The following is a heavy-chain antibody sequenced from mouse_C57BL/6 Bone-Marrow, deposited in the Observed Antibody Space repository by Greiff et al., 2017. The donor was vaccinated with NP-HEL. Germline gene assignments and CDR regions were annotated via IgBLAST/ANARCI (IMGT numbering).Heavy chain of an antibody. J-gene: IGHJ2*01. CDR1: GFTFSDYY. Sequence: EVKVVESGGGLGQPGGSLQLSCAASGFTFSDYYLYWVRQTPEKRLEWVAYISNGGGSTYYPDTVKGRFTISREKAKNTLYLQMSRLKSEDTAMYYCARHGGGGFDYWGQGTTLTVSS. CDR3: ARHGGGGFDY. CDR2: ISNGGGST. V-gene: IGHV5-12*01.